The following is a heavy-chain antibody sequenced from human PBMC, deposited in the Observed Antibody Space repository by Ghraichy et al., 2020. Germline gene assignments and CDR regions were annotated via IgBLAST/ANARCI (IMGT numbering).Heavy chain of an antibody. Sequence: GGPLRLSCAASGFTFSSYSMNWVRQAPGKGLEWVSSISSSSSYIYYADSVKGRFTISRDNAKNSLYLQMNSLRAEDTAVYYCARGPDGGYNIPNYFDYWGQGTLVTVSS. CDR3: ARGPDGGYNIPNYFDY. CDR2: ISSSSSYI. D-gene: IGHD5-24*01. CDR1: GFTFSSYS. V-gene: IGHV3-21*01. J-gene: IGHJ4*02.